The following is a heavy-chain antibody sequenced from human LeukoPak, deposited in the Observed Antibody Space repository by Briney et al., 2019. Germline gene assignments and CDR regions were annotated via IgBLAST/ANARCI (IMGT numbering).Heavy chain of an antibody. CDR2: INPSGGST. D-gene: IGHD1-1*01. Sequence: ASVKVSCKASGYAFTSYYMHWVRQAPGQGLEWMGIINPSGGSTSYAQKFQDRVTMTRDMSTSTVYMELSSLRSEDTAVYYCARDGQRTTGLTCFDYWGQGTLVTVSS. J-gene: IGHJ4*02. V-gene: IGHV1-46*01. CDR1: GYAFTSYY. CDR3: ARDGQRTTGLTCFDY.